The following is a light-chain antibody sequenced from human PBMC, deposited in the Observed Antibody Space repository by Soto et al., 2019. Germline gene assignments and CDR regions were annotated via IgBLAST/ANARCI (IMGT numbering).Light chain of an antibody. V-gene: IGKV3-15*01. CDR2: GAS. CDR3: QQYNNWPPNPWT. Sequence: EIVMTQSPATLSVSPGERATLSCRASQSVSSNLAWYQQKPGQAPRHLIYGASTRATGIPARFSGSGSGTEFTLTISSLQSEDFAVYYCQQYNNWPPNPWTFGQGTKVEIK. CDR1: QSVSSN. J-gene: IGKJ1*01.